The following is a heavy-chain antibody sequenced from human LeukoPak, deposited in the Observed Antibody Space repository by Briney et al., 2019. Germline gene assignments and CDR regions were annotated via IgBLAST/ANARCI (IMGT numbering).Heavy chain of an antibody. J-gene: IGHJ4*02. CDR3: ARLQQQLVDY. Sequence: PGGSLRPSCAASGFTFSSYSMNWVRQAPGKGLEWVSYISSSSSTIYYADSVEGRFTISRDNAKNSLYLQMNSLRAEDTAVYYCARLQQQLVDYWGQGTLVTVSS. V-gene: IGHV3-48*01. D-gene: IGHD6-13*01. CDR1: GFTFSSYS. CDR2: ISSSSSTI.